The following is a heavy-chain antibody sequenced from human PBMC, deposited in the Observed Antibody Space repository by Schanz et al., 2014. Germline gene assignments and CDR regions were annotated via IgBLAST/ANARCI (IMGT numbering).Heavy chain of an antibody. Sequence: EVQLLDSGGGLVQPGGSLRLSCAASGFTFSTYAMSWVRQAPGKGLEWVSSISSSGSYIYYADSVKGRFSISRDNAKNSLFLQMNRLRAEDTALYYCARDRGYCSGGSCLTFDYWGQGTLVTVSS. J-gene: IGHJ4*02. CDR3: ARDRGYCSGGSCLTFDY. CDR1: GFTFSTYA. V-gene: IGHV3-21*01. D-gene: IGHD2-15*01. CDR2: ISSSGSYI.